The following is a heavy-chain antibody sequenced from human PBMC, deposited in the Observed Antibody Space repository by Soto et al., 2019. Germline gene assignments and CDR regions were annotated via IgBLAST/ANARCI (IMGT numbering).Heavy chain of an antibody. CDR3: ASFYCSSTSCPHYYYGMDV. D-gene: IGHD2-2*01. V-gene: IGHV1-69*01. CDR2: IIPIFGTA. Sequence: QVQLVQSGAEVKKPGSSVKVSCKASGGTFSSYAISWVRQAPGQGLEWMGGIIPIFGTANYAQKFQGRVTITADESTSTAYMELSSLRSEDTAVYYCASFYCSSTSCPHYYYGMDVGGQGTTVTVSS. CDR1: GGTFSSYA. J-gene: IGHJ6*02.